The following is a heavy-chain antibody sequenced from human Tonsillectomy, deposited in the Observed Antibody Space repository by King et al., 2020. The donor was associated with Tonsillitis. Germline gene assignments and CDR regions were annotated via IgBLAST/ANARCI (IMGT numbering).Heavy chain of an antibody. Sequence: VQLVESGGGLVQPGGSLKLSCAASGFTFSGSAMHWVRQASGKGLEWVCRIRSKANSYATAYAASGKGRFTISRDDLKNTAYLQMNSLKTEDTAVYYCTVLTGTTGCWGQGTLVTVSS. V-gene: IGHV3-73*01. CDR1: GFTFSGSA. CDR3: TVLTGTTGC. CDR2: IRSKANSYAT. J-gene: IGHJ4*02. D-gene: IGHD1-20*01.